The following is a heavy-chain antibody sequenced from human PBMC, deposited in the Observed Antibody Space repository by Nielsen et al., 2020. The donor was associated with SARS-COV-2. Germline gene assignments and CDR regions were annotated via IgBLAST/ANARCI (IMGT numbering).Heavy chain of an antibody. CDR2: IWYDGSNK. D-gene: IGHD3-16*01. CDR3: AKDYGGDLYYYYMDV. Sequence: GSLKISCAASGFTFSSYGMHWVRQAPGKGLEWVAVIWYDGSNKYYADSVKGRFTISRDNSKNTLYLQMNSLRAEDTALYYCAKDYGGDLYYYYMDVWGKGTTVTVSS. CDR1: GFTFSSYG. V-gene: IGHV3-30*02. J-gene: IGHJ6*03.